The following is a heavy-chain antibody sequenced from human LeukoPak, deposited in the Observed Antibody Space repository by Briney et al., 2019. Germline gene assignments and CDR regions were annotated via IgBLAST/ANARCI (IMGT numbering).Heavy chain of an antibody. Sequence: SETLSLTCAVSGGPFSGYFWSWIRQPPGKGLEWIGEIHNSGTTNYNPSLNSRVTISEDTSKNQFYLNLSSVTAADTAVYYCARRYYYNLGSFPFDFWSQGTLVTVSS. V-gene: IGHV4-34*01. CDR1: GGPFSGYF. CDR2: IHNSGTT. CDR3: ARRYYYNLGSFPFDF. D-gene: IGHD3-10*01. J-gene: IGHJ4*02.